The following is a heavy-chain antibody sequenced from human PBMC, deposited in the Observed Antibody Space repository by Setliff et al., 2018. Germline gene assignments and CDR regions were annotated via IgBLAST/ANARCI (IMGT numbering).Heavy chain of an antibody. D-gene: IGHD3-22*01. Sequence: GESLKISCKVSGNGFTDLWIAWVRQTPEKGLEWMGIIHPADYDTRYSPSLQGQVTFSADRSISTAHLQWDSLKASDTAMYYCARGYDSGGWNYWGQGTLVTVSS. J-gene: IGHJ4*02. CDR1: GNGFTDLW. V-gene: IGHV5-51*01. CDR3: ARGYDSGGWNY. CDR2: IHPADYDT.